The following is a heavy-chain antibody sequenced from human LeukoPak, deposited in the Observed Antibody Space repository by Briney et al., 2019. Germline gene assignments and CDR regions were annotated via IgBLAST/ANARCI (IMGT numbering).Heavy chain of an antibody. V-gene: IGHV4-4*07. Sequence: SETLSLTCTVSGGSFSSYYWSCIRQPAGKGVEWGGSIYNSGSTKYNPSLKRRVTISVDTSKKKCSLTRRSLTAADTAVYYCARDFFNYYGSGSYSIHGMDVWGQGITVIVSS. CDR3: ARDFFNYYGSGSYSIHGMDV. J-gene: IGHJ6*02. CDR1: GGSFSSYY. D-gene: IGHD3-10*01. CDR2: IYNSGST.